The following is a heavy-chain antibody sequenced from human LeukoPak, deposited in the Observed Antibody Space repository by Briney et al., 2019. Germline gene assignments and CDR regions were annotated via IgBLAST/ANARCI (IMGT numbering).Heavy chain of an antibody. CDR1: GFTFSSYS. CDR2: ISSSGSYI. J-gene: IGHJ4*02. Sequence: GGSLRLSCAASGFTFSSYSMNWVRQAPGKGLEWVSSISSSGSYIYSADSVKGRFIISRDNAKNSLYLQMNSLRAEDTAVYYCASGTTGTFGYWGQGTLVTVSS. V-gene: IGHV3-21*01. CDR3: ASGTTGTFGY. D-gene: IGHD1-1*01.